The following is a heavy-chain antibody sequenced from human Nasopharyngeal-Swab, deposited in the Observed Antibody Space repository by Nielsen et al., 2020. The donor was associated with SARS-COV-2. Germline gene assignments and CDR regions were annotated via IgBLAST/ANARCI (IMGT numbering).Heavy chain of an antibody. V-gene: IGHV1-8*01. Sequence: ASVKVSCKASGYTFTSYDINWVRQATGQGLEWMGWMNPNSGNTGYAQKFQGRVTMTRNTSISTAYMELSSLRSEDTAVYYCARSRVAKDYYYYYGMDVWGQGTTVTVSS. J-gene: IGHJ6*02. CDR2: MNPNSGNT. CDR3: ARSRVAKDYYYYYGMDV. CDR1: GYTFTSYD.